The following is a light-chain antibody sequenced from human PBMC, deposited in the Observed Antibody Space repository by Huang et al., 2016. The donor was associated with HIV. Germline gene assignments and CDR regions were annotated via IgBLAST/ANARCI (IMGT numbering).Light chain of an antibody. Sequence: DTVMTQTPATLSVSPGARATLSCRASQSVGSKIACFQQKPGQAPRLLIHGAPPSATGIPARFSGSGSGTEFTLTISSLQSEDFAVYYCQQYNNWPYTFGQGTKLEIK. CDR2: GAP. CDR3: QQYNNWPYT. CDR1: QSVGSK. J-gene: IGKJ2*01. V-gene: IGKV3-15*01.